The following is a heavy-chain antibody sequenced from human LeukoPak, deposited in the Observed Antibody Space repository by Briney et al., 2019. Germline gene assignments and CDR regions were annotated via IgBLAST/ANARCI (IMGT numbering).Heavy chain of an antibody. J-gene: IGHJ3*02. D-gene: IGHD3-3*01. CDR2: IYYSGST. CDR3: ARMYDFWSGYLAAFDI. CDR1: GGSISRYY. V-gene: IGHV4-59*12. Sequence: PSETLSLTCTVSGGSISRYYWSWIRQPPGKGLEWIGYIYYSGSTKYNPSVKSRVTISVDTSKNQFSLKLSSVTAADTAVYYCARMYDFWSGYLAAFDIWGQGTMVTVSS.